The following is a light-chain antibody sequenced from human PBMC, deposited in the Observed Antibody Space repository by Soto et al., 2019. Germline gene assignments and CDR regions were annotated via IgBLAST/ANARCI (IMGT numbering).Light chain of an antibody. CDR2: GAS. J-gene: IGKJ1*01. V-gene: IGKV3-20*01. CDR1: QSVRSSY. CDR3: QQYGSSQT. Sequence: LTAGASSRSWCPGGRARLWCRASQSVRSSYLAWSQQQPGQAPRLLIYGASSTATGIPDRFRGSGCGTDSTLTISRLEPEAFAVYYCQQYGSSQTLGKGTKVDIK.